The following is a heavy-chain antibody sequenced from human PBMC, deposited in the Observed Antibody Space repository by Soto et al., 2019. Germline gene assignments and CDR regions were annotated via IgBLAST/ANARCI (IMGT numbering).Heavy chain of an antibody. D-gene: IGHD2-15*01. Sequence: QVQLVQSGAEVKKPGSSVKVSCKASGGTFSSYAISWVRQAPGQGLEWMGGFIPIFGTANYEQKFQGRVTITADESTSTAYMELSSLRSEDTAVYYCARDMHYLSVAHYGMDVWGQGTTVTVSS. CDR3: ARDMHYLSVAHYGMDV. J-gene: IGHJ6*02. V-gene: IGHV1-69*01. CDR2: FIPIFGTA. CDR1: GGTFSSYA.